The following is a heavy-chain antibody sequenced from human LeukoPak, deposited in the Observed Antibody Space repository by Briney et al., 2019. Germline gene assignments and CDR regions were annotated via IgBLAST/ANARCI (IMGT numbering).Heavy chain of an antibody. D-gene: IGHD2-15*01. CDR1: GFTFRSYA. Sequence: QAGGSVRLLCGPSGFTFRSYAVLGVRRARGRGREGVAVISYGGSNKYYADPVKGRFTISRDNSKNTLSLKMNSLRAEDTAVYYCARDAGGSPLGLFDYWGQGTLVTVSS. CDR3: ARDAGGSPLGLFDY. J-gene: IGHJ4*02. V-gene: IGHV3-30*04. CDR2: ISYGGSNK.